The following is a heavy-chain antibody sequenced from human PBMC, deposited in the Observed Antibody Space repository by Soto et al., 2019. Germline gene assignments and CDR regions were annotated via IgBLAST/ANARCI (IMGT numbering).Heavy chain of an antibody. CDR3: AKPNSHEYSSSSGDYYFDY. V-gene: IGHV3-9*01. Sequence: GGSLRLSCAASGFTFDDYAMHWVRQASGKGLEWVSGISWNSGSIGYADSVKGRFTISRDNAKNSLYLQMNSLRAEDTALYYCAKPNSHEYSSSSGDYYFDYWGQGTLVTVSS. CDR2: ISWNSGSI. CDR1: GFTFDDYA. D-gene: IGHD6-6*01. J-gene: IGHJ4*02.